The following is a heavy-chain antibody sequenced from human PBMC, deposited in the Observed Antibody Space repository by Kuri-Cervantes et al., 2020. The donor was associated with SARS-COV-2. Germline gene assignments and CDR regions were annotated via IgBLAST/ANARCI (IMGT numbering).Heavy chain of an antibody. CDR2: IYYSGST. D-gene: IGHD3-3*01. CDR3: ARDVERADDFWSGYKNWFDP. V-gene: IGHV4-59*01. J-gene: IGHJ5*02. CDR1: GGSISSYY. Sequence: GSLRLSCTVSGGSISSYYWSWIRQPPGKGLEWIGYIYYSGSTNYNPSLKSRVTISVDTSKNQFSLKLSSVTAADTAVYYCARDVERADDFWSGYKNWFDPWGQGTLVTVSS.